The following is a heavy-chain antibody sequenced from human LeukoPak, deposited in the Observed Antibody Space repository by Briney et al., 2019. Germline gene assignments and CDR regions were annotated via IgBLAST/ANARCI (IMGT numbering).Heavy chain of an antibody. CDR3: ARDQTTVTTDY. CDR2: IKQDGSEK. J-gene: IGHJ4*02. V-gene: IGHV3-7*01. CDR1: GGSISSYY. D-gene: IGHD4-17*01. Sequence: ETLSLTCTVSGGSISSYYWSWIRQPPGKGLEWVANIKQDGSEKYYVDSVKGRFTISRNNAKNSLYLQMNSLRAEDTAVYYCARDQTTVTTDYWGQGTLVTVSS.